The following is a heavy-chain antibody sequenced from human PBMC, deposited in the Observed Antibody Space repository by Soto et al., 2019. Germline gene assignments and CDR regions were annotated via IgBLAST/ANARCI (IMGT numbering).Heavy chain of an antibody. Sequence: EVQLVESGGGLVQPGGSLRLSCAASGFTFSDHYMDWVRQAPGKGLEWVGRTRNKANSYTTEYAASVKGRFTISRDYSKNSLYLQMNSLKTEDTAVYYCARYGSSWYDYYGMDVWGQGTTVTVSS. J-gene: IGHJ6*02. CDR1: GFTFSDHY. D-gene: IGHD6-13*01. CDR3: ARYGSSWYDYYGMDV. CDR2: TRNKANSYTT. V-gene: IGHV3-72*01.